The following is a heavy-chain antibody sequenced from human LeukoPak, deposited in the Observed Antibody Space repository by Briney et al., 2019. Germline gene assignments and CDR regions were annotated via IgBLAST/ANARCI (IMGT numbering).Heavy chain of an antibody. V-gene: IGHV3-48*02. CDR1: GVTFSTYS. Sequence: GGSLRLPCAASGVTFSTYSMNWLRQAPGKGLVWVSYISSSTSPIYYADSVMGRFTRSRDNAKNSLYLQMNSLRDEDTAVYYCARGLYYYDSSGYYTVEDYFDYWGQGTLVTVSS. J-gene: IGHJ4*02. CDR2: ISSSTSPI. CDR3: ARGLYYYDSSGYYTVEDYFDY. D-gene: IGHD3-22*01.